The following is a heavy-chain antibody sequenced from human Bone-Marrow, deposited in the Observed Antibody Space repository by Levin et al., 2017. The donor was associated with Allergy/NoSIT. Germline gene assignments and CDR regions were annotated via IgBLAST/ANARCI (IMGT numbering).Heavy chain of an antibody. CDR3: ADITFGGSEGNNDAFDV. V-gene: IGHV4/OR15-8*01. D-gene: IGHD3-16*01. Sequence: SQTLSLPCDVSCGSIRNSNWWSWVRQSPGKGLEWIGEIQHSGSTNYNPSLKSRVTISVDKFNNQFSLKMSYVTAADTAIYYCADITFGGSEGNNDAFDVWGQGTMVTV. J-gene: IGHJ3*01. CDR2: IQHSGST. CDR1: CGSIRNSNW.